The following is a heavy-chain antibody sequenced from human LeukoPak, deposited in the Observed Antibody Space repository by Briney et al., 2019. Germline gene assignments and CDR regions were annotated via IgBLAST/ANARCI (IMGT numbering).Heavy chain of an antibody. CDR1: GFTFSSYS. Sequence: GGSLRLSCAASGFTFSSYSMNWVRQAPGKGLEWVSSISSSSSYIYYADSVKGRFTISRDNAKNSLYLQMNSLRAEDTAVYYCARALGDYVWGSYRTAEYFQHWGRGTLVTVSP. CDR3: ARALGDYVWGSYRTAEYFQH. CDR2: ISSSSSYI. J-gene: IGHJ1*01. V-gene: IGHV3-21*01. D-gene: IGHD3-16*02.